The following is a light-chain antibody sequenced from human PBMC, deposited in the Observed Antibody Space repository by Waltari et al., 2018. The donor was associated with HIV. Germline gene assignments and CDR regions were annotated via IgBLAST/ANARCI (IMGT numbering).Light chain of an antibody. CDR3: SSFTASGTQV. V-gene: IGLV2-14*01. J-gene: IGLJ3*02. CDR1: SSDVGSYNY. Sequence: QSALAQPASVSGSPGQSITISCTGTSSDVGSYNYVSWYQHHPGKAPKLMIYEGTSRPSGVSNRFSGSKSGNTASLTISGLQAEDEADYYCSSFTASGTQVFGGGTKLTVL. CDR2: EGT.